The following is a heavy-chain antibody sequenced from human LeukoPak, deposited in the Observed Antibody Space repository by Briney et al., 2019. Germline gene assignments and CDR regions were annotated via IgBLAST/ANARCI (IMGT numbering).Heavy chain of an antibody. CDR2: INHSGST. Sequence: PSETLSLTCAVYGGSFSGYYWGWIRQPPGKGLEWIGEINHSGSTNYNPSLKSRVTISVDTSKNQFSLKLSSVTAADTAVYYCARVGGSGWYRNFDYWGQGTLVTVSS. CDR1: GGSFSGYY. D-gene: IGHD6-19*01. CDR3: ARVGGSGWYRNFDY. J-gene: IGHJ4*02. V-gene: IGHV4-34*01.